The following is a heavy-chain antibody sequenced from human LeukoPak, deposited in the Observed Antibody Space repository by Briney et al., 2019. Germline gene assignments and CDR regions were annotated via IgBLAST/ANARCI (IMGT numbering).Heavy chain of an antibody. J-gene: IGHJ3*02. CDR2: IWYDGSNK. D-gene: IGHD1-7*01. Sequence: TGGSLRLSCAASGFTFSSYGMHWVRQAPGKGLEWVAVIWYDGSNKYYADSVKGRFTISRDNAKNSLYLQMNSLRAEDTAVYYCVSRITGTVLDAFDIWGQGTMVTVSS. CDR3: VSRITGTVLDAFDI. V-gene: IGHV3-33*03. CDR1: GFTFSSYG.